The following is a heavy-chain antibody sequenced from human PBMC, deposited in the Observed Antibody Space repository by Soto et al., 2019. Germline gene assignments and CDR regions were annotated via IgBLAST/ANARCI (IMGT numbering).Heavy chain of an antibody. D-gene: IGHD1-7*01. CDR1: GYNFGGYW. V-gene: IGHV5-51*01. J-gene: IGHJ4*02. CDR3: ARGGFIGTPHDY. CDR2: IFPGDSDT. Sequence: GESLKISCKASGYNFGGYWIGWVRQMPGKGLEWMGIIFPGDSDTRYSPSFQGQVTISADKSISTVHLQWRSLKASDTAIYFCARGGFIGTPHDYWGQGTRVTVSS.